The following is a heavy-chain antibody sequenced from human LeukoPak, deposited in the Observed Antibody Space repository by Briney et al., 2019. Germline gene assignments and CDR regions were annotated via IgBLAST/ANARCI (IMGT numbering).Heavy chain of an antibody. D-gene: IGHD3-22*01. J-gene: IGHJ4*02. Sequence: GGSLRLSCAASGFTFSSYAMHWVRQAPGKGLEWVAVISYDGSNKYYADSVKGRFTISRDNSKNTLYLQMNSLRAEDTAVYYCARRHYYDSSGYYYSWGQGTLVTVSS. CDR1: GFTFSSYA. CDR2: ISYDGSNK. CDR3: ARRHYYDSSGYYYS. V-gene: IGHV3-30-3*01.